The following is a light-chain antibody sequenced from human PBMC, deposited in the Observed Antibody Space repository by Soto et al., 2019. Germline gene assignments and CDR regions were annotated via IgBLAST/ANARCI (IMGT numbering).Light chain of an antibody. CDR1: SSNIGAIFD. CDR2: GNS. CDR3: QSYDKRLTAYV. Sequence: QSVLTQPPSVSGAPGQRVTISCTGSSSNIGAIFDVHWYQQLPGTAPKLLIYGNSNRPSGVPDRLSASKSGTSASLAITGLQAEDEGHYYCQSYDKRLTAYVFGTGTKVTVL. V-gene: IGLV1-40*01. J-gene: IGLJ1*01.